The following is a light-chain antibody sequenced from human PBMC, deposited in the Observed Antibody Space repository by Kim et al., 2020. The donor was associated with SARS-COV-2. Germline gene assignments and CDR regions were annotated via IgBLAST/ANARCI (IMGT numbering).Light chain of an antibody. CDR2: WAS. CDR1: QSVLYSSNNKNY. CDR3: QQYYSTPRT. J-gene: IGKJ1*01. V-gene: IGKV4-1*01. Sequence: DIVMTQSPDSLAVSLDERATINCKSSQSVLYSSNNKNYLAWYQQKPGQPPKLLIYWASTRESGVPDRFSGSGSGTDFTLTINSLQAEDVAVYYCQQYYSTPRTFGQGTKVDIK.